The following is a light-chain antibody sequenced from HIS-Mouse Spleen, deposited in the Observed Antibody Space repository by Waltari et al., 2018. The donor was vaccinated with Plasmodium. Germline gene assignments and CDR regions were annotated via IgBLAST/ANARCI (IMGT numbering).Light chain of an antibody. Sequence: QSALTQPPSASGSPGQSVPISCTGTSSDVGGYNYVYWYQQNPGKAPKLMIYEVSKWPSGVPDRFSGSKSGNTASLTVSGLQAEDEADYYCSSYAGSNNLVFGGGTKLTVL. CDR3: SSYAGSNNLV. J-gene: IGLJ2*01. CDR2: EVS. CDR1: SSDVGGYNY. V-gene: IGLV2-8*01.